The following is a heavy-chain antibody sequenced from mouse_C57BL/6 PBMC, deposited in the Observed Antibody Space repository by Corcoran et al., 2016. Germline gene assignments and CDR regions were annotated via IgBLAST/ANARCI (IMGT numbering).Heavy chain of an antibody. CDR2: INTYSGVP. J-gene: IGHJ4*01. CDR3: ARVYDGYYRAMDY. Sequence: QIQLVQSGPELKKPGETVKISCKASGYTFTTYGMSWVKQAPGKGLKWMGGINTYSGVPTYADDFKGRFAFSLETSASTAYLQINNLKNEDTATYFCARVYDGYYRAMDYWGQGTSVTVSS. V-gene: IGHV9-3*01. D-gene: IGHD2-3*01. CDR1: GYTFTTYG.